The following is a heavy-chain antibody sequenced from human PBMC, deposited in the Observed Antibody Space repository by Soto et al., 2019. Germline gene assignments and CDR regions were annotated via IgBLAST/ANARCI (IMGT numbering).Heavy chain of an antibody. CDR1: GYTFTSYD. J-gene: IGHJ4*02. CDR3: ARNSAAGTRIFDY. V-gene: IGHV1-2*04. CDR2: INPNSGGT. Sequence: ASVKVSCKASGYTFTSYDINWVRQATGQGLEWMGWINPNSGGTNYAQKFQGWVTMTRDTSISTAYMELSRLRSDDTAVYYCARNSAAGTRIFDYWGQGTLVTVSS. D-gene: IGHD6-13*01.